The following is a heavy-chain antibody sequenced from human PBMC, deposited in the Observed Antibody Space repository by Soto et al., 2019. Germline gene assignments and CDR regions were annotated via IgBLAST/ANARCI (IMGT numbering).Heavy chain of an antibody. Sequence: EVQLVESGGGLVQPGGSLRLSCAVSGFTFSRYWMHWFRQDPGNGLVWVSSINTDGTNTQYADSVRGRFTVSRDNAKNTVYLQLISLSREDTAVYYCAMDLLWGQSDYWGQGTLVVVSS. CDR1: GFTFSRYW. CDR2: INTDGTNT. J-gene: IGHJ4*02. CDR3: AMDLLWGQSDY. V-gene: IGHV3-74*03. D-gene: IGHD3-16*01.